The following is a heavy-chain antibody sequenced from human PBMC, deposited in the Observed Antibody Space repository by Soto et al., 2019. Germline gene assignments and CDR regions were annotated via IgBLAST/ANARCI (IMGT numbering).Heavy chain of an antibody. D-gene: IGHD4-17*01. Sequence: SETLSLTCAVSGFSISSGYYWGWIRQPPGKGLEWIASMYYSGTTYYNPSLKSRVAISVDTSKNQFSLKLSSVTAADTAVYYCARAPNTVTKDYFDYWGQGTLVTVSS. CDR2: MYYSGTT. CDR1: GFSISSGYY. J-gene: IGHJ4*02. V-gene: IGHV4-38-2*01. CDR3: ARAPNTVTKDYFDY.